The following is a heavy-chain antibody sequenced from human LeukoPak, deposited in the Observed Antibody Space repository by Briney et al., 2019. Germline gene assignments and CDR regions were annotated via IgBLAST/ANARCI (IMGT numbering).Heavy chain of an antibody. CDR3: AKLGMIAVAGYFDY. J-gene: IGHJ4*02. V-gene: IGHV3-33*06. CDR1: GFTFSSYG. D-gene: IGHD6-19*01. Sequence: GGSLRLSCAVSGFTFSSYGMHWVRQAPGKGREWVAVIWYDGSKKYYADSVKGRFTISRDNSKNTLYLQMNSLRAEDTAVYYCAKLGMIAVAGYFDYWGQGTLVTVSS. CDR2: IWYDGSKK.